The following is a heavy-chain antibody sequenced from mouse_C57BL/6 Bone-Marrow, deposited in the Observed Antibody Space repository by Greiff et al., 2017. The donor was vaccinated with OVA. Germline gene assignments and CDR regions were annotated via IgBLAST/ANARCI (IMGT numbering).Heavy chain of an antibody. Sequence: DVHLVESGGGLVQPGGSLKLSCAASGFTFSDYYMYWVRQTPEKRLEWVAYISNGGGSTYYPDTVKGRFTISRDNAKNTLYLQMSRLKSEDTAMYYCARPPYYYGSSPWYFDVWGTGTTVTVSS. D-gene: IGHD1-1*01. CDR1: GFTFSDYY. CDR2: ISNGGGST. J-gene: IGHJ1*03. V-gene: IGHV5-12*01. CDR3: ARPPYYYGSSPWYFDV.